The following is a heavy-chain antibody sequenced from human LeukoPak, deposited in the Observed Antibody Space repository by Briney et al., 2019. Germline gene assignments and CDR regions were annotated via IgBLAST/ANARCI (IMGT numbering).Heavy chain of an antibody. CDR1: GFTFSSYG. CDR3: ARAFGPSGYYYYYYYYMDV. D-gene: IGHD3-22*01. V-gene: IGHV3-33*01. Sequence: SLRLSCAASGFTFSSYGMHWVRQAPGKGLEWVAVIWYDGSNKYYADSVKGRFTISRENSKNTLYLQMNSLRAEDTAVYYCARAFGPSGYYYYYYYYMDVWGKGTTVNVSS. CDR2: IWYDGSNK. J-gene: IGHJ6*03.